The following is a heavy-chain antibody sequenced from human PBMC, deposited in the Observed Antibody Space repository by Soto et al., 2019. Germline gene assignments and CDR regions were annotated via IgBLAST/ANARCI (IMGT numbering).Heavy chain of an antibody. CDR3: ARGRGSSSWYEIAHYFDS. CDR2: ISAYSGHT. D-gene: IGHD6-13*01. J-gene: IGHJ4*02. CDR1: GYSFTTYG. Sequence: VQLVQSGAELKKSGASVKVSCKTSGYSFTTYGTAWVRQAPGQGLEWIGWISAYSGHTNYAQDFQGRVTMTTDTSTRTAYMELRSRRSDDTAVYYCARGRGSSSWYEIAHYFDSWGQGTPVTVSS. V-gene: IGHV1-18*01.